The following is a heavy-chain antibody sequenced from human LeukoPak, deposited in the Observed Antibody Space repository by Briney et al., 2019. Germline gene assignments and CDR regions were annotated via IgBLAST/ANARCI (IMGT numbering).Heavy chain of an antibody. Sequence: ASVKVSCKASGGTFSSYAISWVRQAPGQGLEWMGGIIPIFGTANYAQKFQGRVTITTDESTSTAYMELSSLRSEDTAVYYCARANTYYYDPSGGAFDIWGQGTMVTVSS. CDR3: ARANTYYYDPSGGAFDI. D-gene: IGHD3-22*01. CDR2: IIPIFGTA. V-gene: IGHV1-69*05. CDR1: GGTFSSYA. J-gene: IGHJ3*02.